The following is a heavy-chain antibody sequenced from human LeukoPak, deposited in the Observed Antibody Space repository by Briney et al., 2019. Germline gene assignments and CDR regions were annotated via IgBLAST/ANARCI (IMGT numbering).Heavy chain of an antibody. J-gene: IGHJ4*02. CDR3: ARVADTRGTYRPFDY. D-gene: IGHD2-2*01. V-gene: IGHV4-59*01. Sequence: ASETLSLTCTVSGGSISSYYWSWIRLPPGKGLEWIGIIYYSGSTNYNPSLNRRVTISVYTSKNQCSLKLSSVTAADTAVYYCARVADTRGTYRPFDYWGQGTLVTVSS. CDR1: GGSISSYY. CDR2: IYYSGST.